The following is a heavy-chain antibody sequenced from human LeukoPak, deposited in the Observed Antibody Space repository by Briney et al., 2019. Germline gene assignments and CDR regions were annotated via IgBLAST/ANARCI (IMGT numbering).Heavy chain of an antibody. CDR1: GYSISSGYY. Sequence: SETLSLTCTVSGYSISSGYYWGWIRQPPGKGLEWIGSIYHSGSTYYNPSLKSRVTISVDTSKNQFSLKLSSVTAADTAVYYCARDGLHDSRGFDYWGQGTLVTVPS. D-gene: IGHD3-22*01. V-gene: IGHV4-38-2*02. CDR2: IYHSGST. CDR3: ARDGLHDSRGFDY. J-gene: IGHJ4*02.